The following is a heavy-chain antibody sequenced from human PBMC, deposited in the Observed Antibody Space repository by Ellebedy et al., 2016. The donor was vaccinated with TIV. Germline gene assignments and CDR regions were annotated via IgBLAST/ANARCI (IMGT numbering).Heavy chain of an antibody. D-gene: IGHD3-10*01. Sequence: GGSLRLXXAASGFTFSSYAMSWVRQAPGKGLEWVSAISGSGGSTYYADSVKGRFTISRDNSKNTLYLQMNSLRAGDTAVYYCAKDGLWFGELLCAFFDYWGQGTLVTVSS. CDR3: AKDGLWFGELLCAFFDY. CDR2: ISGSGGST. V-gene: IGHV3-23*01. CDR1: GFTFSSYA. J-gene: IGHJ4*02.